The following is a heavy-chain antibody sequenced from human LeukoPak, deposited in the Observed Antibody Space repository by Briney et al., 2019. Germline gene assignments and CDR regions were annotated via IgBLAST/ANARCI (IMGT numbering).Heavy chain of an antibody. J-gene: IGHJ4*02. Sequence: ASVKVSCKASGYTFINYGINWVRQAPGQGLEWMGWISAYNGNTNYAQSLQGRVTMTADTSTSTVYMEMRSLTSDDTAVYYCARDLDQYNGRFGGFGHDFWGQGTLVTVSS. CDR1: GYTFINYG. CDR3: ARDLDQYNGRFGGFGHDF. D-gene: IGHD3-10*01. V-gene: IGHV1-18*01. CDR2: ISAYNGNT.